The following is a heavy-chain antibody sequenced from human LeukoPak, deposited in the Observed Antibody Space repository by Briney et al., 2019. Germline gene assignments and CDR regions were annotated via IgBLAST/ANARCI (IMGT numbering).Heavy chain of an antibody. V-gene: IGHV3-23*01. D-gene: IGHD4-17*01. CDR2: ISGSGGST. J-gene: IGHJ4*02. CDR3: AKGRIDYGDYVYFDY. Sequence: GGSLRLSCAASGFTFSSCAMSWVRQAPGKGLEWVSAISGSGGSTYYADSVKGRFTISRDNSKNTLYLQMNSLRAEETAVYYCAKGRIDYGDYVYFDYWGQGTLVTVSS. CDR1: GFTFSSCA.